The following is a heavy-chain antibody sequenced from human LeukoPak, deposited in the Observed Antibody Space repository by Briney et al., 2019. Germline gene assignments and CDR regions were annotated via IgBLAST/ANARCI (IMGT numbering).Heavy chain of an antibody. D-gene: IGHD3-10*01. CDR1: GNSISSYY. CDR3: ARDGGLWFGEFYLDY. V-gene: IGHV4-59*01. CDR2: IYYSGST. J-gene: IGHJ4*02. Sequence: PSETLSLTCTVSGNSISSYYWSWIRQPPGRGLEWIGYIYYSGSTNYNPSLKSRVTISVDKSKNQFSLKLSSVTAADTAVYYCARDGGLWFGEFYLDYWGQGTLVTVSS.